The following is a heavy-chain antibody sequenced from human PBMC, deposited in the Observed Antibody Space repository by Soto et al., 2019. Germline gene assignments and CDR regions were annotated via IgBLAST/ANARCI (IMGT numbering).Heavy chain of an antibody. V-gene: IGHV5-10-1*01. CDR3: GRGVRCFTGVCDEF. D-gene: IGHD2-8*02. CDR1: ADSFTSYW. J-gene: IGHJ1*01. CDR2: IDPSDSYI. Sequence: PGESLKISCKTSADSFTSYWITWVRQMPGKGLEWMGRIDPSDSYINYSPSFQGHVTISADKSISTAYLQWSSLKASDTAMYYCGRGVRCFTGVCDEFWGQGTLVTVSS.